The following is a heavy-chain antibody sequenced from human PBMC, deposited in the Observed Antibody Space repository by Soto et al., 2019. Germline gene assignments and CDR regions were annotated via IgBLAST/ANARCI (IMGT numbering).Heavy chain of an antibody. J-gene: IGHJ5*02. V-gene: IGHV3-23*01. D-gene: IGHD3-22*01. CDR1: GFTFSSYA. Sequence: EVQLLESGGGLVQPGGSLRLSCAASGFTFSSYAMSWVRQAPGKGLEWVSAISGSGGSTYYADSVKGRFTISRDNSKNTLYLQMNSLRAEDTAVYYCARGRYYYDSTGGDPWGQGTLVTVSS. CDR2: ISGSGGST. CDR3: ARGRYYYDSTGGDP.